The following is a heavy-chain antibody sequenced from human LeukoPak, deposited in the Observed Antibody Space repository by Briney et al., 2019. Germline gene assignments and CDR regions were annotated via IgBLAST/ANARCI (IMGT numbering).Heavy chain of an antibody. CDR1: GGSISSGSYY. Sequence: SETLSLTCTVSGGSISSGSYYRSWIRQPAGKGLERIGRIHTSGSTNYNPSLKSRVTISVDTSKNQFSLKLSSVTAADTAVYYCARPGVGSGRYGAFDIWGQGTMVTVSS. J-gene: IGHJ3*02. D-gene: IGHD5-18*01. CDR2: IHTSGST. CDR3: ARPGVGSGRYGAFDI. V-gene: IGHV4-61*02.